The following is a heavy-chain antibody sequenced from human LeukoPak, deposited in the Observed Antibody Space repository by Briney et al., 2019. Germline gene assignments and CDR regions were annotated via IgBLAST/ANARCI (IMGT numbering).Heavy chain of an antibody. J-gene: IGHJ1*01. CDR2: ISAYNGNT. Sequence: ASVKVSCKASGYTFTSYGITWVRQAPGQGLEWMGWISAYNGNTNYAQKLQGRVTMTTDTSTSTAYMELRSLRSDDTAVYYCARDLDPRGSWPAEYFQYWGQGTLVTVSS. CDR1: GYTFTSYG. V-gene: IGHV1-18*01. D-gene: IGHD6-13*01. CDR3: ARDLDPRGSWPAEYFQY.